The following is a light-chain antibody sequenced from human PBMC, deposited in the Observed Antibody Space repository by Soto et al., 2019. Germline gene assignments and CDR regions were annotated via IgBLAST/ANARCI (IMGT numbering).Light chain of an antibody. V-gene: IGKV3-11*01. CDR1: QSVPNNH. J-gene: IGKJ1*01. CDR3: QQRSNWPRT. Sequence: EVVLTQSPGTLSLSAGESATLSCRASQSVPNNHLAWYQQRPGLAPRLLIYDASNRATGIPARFSGSGSGTDFTLTISSLEPEDFAVYYCQQRSNWPRTFGQGTKVDI. CDR2: DAS.